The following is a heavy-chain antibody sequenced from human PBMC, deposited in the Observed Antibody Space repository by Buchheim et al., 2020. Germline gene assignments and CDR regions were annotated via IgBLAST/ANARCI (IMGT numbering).Heavy chain of an antibody. CDR3: ARGAGIAARRKYYYYMDV. D-gene: IGHD6-6*01. V-gene: IGHV4-34*01. J-gene: IGHJ6*03. CDR2: INHSGST. CDR1: GGSFSGYY. Sequence: QVQLQQWGAGLLKPSETLSLTCAVYGGSFSGYYWSWIRQPPGKGLEWIGEINHSGSTNYNPSLKSRVTISVDTSKNQFSLKLSSVTAADTAVYYCARGAGIAARRKYYYYMDVWGKGTT.